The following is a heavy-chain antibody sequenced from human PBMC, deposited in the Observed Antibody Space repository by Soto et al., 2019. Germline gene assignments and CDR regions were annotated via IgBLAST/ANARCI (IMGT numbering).Heavy chain of an antibody. CDR2: LRSKANSYAT. CDR1: GFTFSGSA. CDR3: SAMGVGATGY. J-gene: IGHJ4*02. D-gene: IGHD1-26*01. V-gene: IGHV3-73*02. Sequence: EVQLVESGGGLVQPGGSLKLSCAASGFTFSGSAMHWVRQASGKGLVWVGRLRSKANSYATAYAASVKGRFTISRDDSKNTAYLQMNSLKTEDTAVYYCSAMGVGATGYWGQGTLVTVSS.